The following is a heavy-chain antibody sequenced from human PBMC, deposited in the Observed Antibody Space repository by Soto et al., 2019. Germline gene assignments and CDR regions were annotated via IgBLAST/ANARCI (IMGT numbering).Heavy chain of an antibody. D-gene: IGHD5-12*01. CDR1: GGSISSGYYY. CDR2: IYYSGST. J-gene: IGHJ6*02. V-gene: IGHV4-61*01. CDR3: ARSSGIEMATLYYYYGMDV. Sequence: SETLSLTCSVSGGSISSGYYYWSWIRQPPGKGLEWIGNIYYSGSTNYNPSLKSRVTISVDTSKNQFSLKLSSVTAADTAVYYCARSSGIEMATLYYYYGMDVWGQGTTVTVSS.